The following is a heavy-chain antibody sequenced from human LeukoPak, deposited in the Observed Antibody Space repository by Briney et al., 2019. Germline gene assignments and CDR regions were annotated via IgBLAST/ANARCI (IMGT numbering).Heavy chain of an antibody. Sequence: PGGSLRLSCAASGFTFDDYAMSWVRQAPGKGLEWVSAISGSGGSTYYADSVKGRFTISRDNSKNTLYLQMNSLRAEDTAVYYCAKVQSFLYSSGWPADQLDYWGQGTLVTVSS. J-gene: IGHJ4*02. D-gene: IGHD6-19*01. V-gene: IGHV3-23*01. CDR2: ISGSGGST. CDR3: AKVQSFLYSSGWPADQLDY. CDR1: GFTFDDYA.